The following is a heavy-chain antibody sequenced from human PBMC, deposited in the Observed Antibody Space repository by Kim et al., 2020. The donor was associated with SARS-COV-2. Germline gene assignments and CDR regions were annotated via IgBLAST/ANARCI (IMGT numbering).Heavy chain of an antibody. CDR2: IYYSGST. Sequence: SETLSLTCTVSGGSISSYYWSWIRQPPGKGLEWIGYIYYSGSTKYNPSLKSRVTILVDTSKNQFSLKLSSVTAADTAMYYCAGDKGPLYYYYYGMDVWGQGTTVTVSS. J-gene: IGHJ6*02. CDR3: AGDKGPLYYYYYGMDV. V-gene: IGHV4-59*01. CDR1: GGSISSYY.